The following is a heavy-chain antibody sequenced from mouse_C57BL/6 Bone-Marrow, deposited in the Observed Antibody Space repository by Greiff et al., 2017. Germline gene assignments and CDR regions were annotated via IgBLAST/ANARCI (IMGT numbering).Heavy chain of an antibody. Sequence: VQLQQPGAELVMPGASVKLSCKASGYTFTSSWMHWVKQRPGQGLEWIGEIDPSDSYTNYNQKFKGKSTLTVDKSASTAYMQLSSLTSEDSAVYYCARRGPYFDYWGQGTTLTVSS. J-gene: IGHJ2*01. D-gene: IGHD3-3*01. CDR3: ARRGPYFDY. CDR1: GYTFTSSW. CDR2: IDPSDSYT. V-gene: IGHV1-69*01.